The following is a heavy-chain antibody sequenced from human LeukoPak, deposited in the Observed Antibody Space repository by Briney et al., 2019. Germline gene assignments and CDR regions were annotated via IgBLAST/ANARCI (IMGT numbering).Heavy chain of an antibody. CDR1: GLTFSSYA. Sequence: GGSLRLSCAASGLTFSSYAMSWVRQAPGKGLEWVSAISGSGGSTYYADSVKGRFTISRDNSKNTLYLQMNSLRAEDTAVYYCAKDDARGYSYGYDYWGQGTLVTVSS. V-gene: IGHV3-23*01. J-gene: IGHJ4*02. CDR2: ISGSGGST. CDR3: AKDDARGYSYGYDY. D-gene: IGHD5-18*01.